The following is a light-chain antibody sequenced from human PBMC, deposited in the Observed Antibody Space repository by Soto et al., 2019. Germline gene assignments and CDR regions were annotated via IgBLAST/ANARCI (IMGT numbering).Light chain of an antibody. CDR1: SSDVGGYNY. CDR3: CSYTSSSTPWV. CDR2: DVS. Sequence: QSALTQPASVSGSPGQSITISCTGTSSDVGGYNYVSWYQQHPGTAPKLMIYDVSDRPSGVSNRFSGSKSGNTASLTISGLQAEDEADYYCCSYTSSSTPWVFGTGTQLTVL. J-gene: IGLJ1*01. V-gene: IGLV2-14*01.